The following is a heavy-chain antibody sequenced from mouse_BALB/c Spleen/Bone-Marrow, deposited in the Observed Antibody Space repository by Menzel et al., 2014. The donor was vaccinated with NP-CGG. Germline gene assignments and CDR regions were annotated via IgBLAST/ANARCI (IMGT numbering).Heavy chain of an antibody. V-gene: IGHV5-6-3*01. J-gene: IGHJ2*01. D-gene: IGHD2-1*01. CDR2: INSNGGST. Sequence: EVQRVESGGGLVQPGGSLKLSCAASGFTFSNYGVSWVRQTPDKRLELVATINSNGGSTYYPDSVKGRFTISRDTAKNTLYLQMSSLKSEETAMYYCVRGNYGNYVDYFDFWGQGTTLTVSS. CDR3: VRGNYGNYVDYFDF. CDR1: GFTFSNYG.